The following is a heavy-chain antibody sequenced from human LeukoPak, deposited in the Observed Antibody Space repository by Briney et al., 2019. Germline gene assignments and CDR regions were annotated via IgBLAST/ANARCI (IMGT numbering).Heavy chain of an antibody. CDR3: AREVVAATLVWFDP. CDR2: IYYSGST. J-gene: IGHJ5*02. CDR1: GGSISSYY. D-gene: IGHD2-15*01. V-gene: IGHV4-59*01. Sequence: SETLSLTCTVSGGSISSYYWSWIRQPPGKGLEWTGYIYYSGSTNYNPSLKSRVTISVDTSKNQFSLKLSSVTAADTAVYYCAREVVAATLVWFDPWGQGTLVTVPS.